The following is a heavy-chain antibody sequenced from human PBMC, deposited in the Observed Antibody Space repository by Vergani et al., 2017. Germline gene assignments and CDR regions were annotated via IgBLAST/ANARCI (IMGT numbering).Heavy chain of an antibody. V-gene: IGHV3-7*01. J-gene: IGHJ6*02. CDR3: ARDQRYDILTGFSPYYYYGMDV. CDR1: GFTFSSYW. D-gene: IGHD3-9*01. CDR2: IKQDGSEK. Sequence: EVQLVESGGGLVQPGGSLRLSCAASGFTFSSYWMSWVRQAPGKGLEWVANIKQDGSEKYYVDSVKGRFTISRDNAKNSLYLQMNILRAEDTAVYYCARDQRYDILTGFSPYYYYGMDVWGQGTTVTVSS.